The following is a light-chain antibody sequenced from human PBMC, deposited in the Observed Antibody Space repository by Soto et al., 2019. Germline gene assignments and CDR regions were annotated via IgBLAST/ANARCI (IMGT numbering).Light chain of an antibody. V-gene: IGLV2-8*01. CDR3: SSYAGSDNYV. J-gene: IGLJ1*01. CDR1: GSDVGGYNY. Sequence: QSALTQPPSASGSPGQSVTISCTGTGSDVGGYNYVSWYQQHPGKAPKLMIYEVSKRPSGVPDRFSGSKFGNTASLTVSGLQAEDEADYFCSSYAGSDNYVFGTGTKLPVL. CDR2: EVS.